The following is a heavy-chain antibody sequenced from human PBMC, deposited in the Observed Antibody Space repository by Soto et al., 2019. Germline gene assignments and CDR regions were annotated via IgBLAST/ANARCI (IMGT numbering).Heavy chain of an antibody. V-gene: IGHV3-64*04. CDR3: AKDDFTDRGDDYFDY. CDR1: GFTFSRHT. CDR2: IGPNGNVP. J-gene: IGHJ4*02. D-gene: IGHD2-21*02. Sequence: PGGSLRLSCSASGFTFSRHTMYWVRQPPGKGLEYVSAIGPNGNVPYYADSVKDRFTISRDNSKNTLYLQLNSLRFEDTAVYYCAKDDFTDRGDDYFDYWGPGTLVTVYS.